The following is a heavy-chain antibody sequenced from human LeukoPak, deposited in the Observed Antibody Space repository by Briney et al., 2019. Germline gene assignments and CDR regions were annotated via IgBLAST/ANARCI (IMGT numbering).Heavy chain of an antibody. Sequence: SGGSLRLSRAASGFTFSSYWMNWVRQAPGKGLEWMASIKQDASETRYVDSVKGRFTILRDNTETSLFLHMNSLRAEDTAVYYCARYGLGDTFDIWGHGTVVTVST. D-gene: IGHD4-17*01. V-gene: IGHV3-7*01. J-gene: IGHJ3*02. CDR2: IKQDASET. CDR3: ARYGLGDTFDI. CDR1: GFTFSSYW.